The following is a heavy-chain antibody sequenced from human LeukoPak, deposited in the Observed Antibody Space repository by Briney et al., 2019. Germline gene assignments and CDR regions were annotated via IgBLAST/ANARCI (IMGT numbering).Heavy chain of an antibody. J-gene: IGHJ3*02. Sequence: PSETLSLTCSVSGGSISSYYWSWIRQPPGKGLEWIGYIHYSGSTNYNPSLKSRVTMSADTSRNQLSLMLTSVSAADAAVYYCARARTTYYHGSYGSGSYLDAFDIWGQGTMVTVSS. CDR3: ARARTTYYHGSYGSGSYLDAFDI. CDR2: IHYSGST. D-gene: IGHD3-10*01. CDR1: GGSISSYY. V-gene: IGHV4-59*01.